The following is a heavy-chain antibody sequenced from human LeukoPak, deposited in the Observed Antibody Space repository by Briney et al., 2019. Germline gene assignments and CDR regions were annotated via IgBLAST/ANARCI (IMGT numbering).Heavy chain of an antibody. D-gene: IGHD2-2*03. CDR2: IYHSGST. V-gene: IGHV4-30-2*01. CDR1: GGSISSGGYY. Sequence: PSETLSLTCTVSGGSISSGGYYWSWIRQPPGKGLEWIGYIYHSGSTYYNPSLKSRVTISVDRSKNQFSLKLSSVTAADTAVYYCARGGYCSSTSCPDAFDIWGQGTMVTVSS. J-gene: IGHJ3*02. CDR3: ARGGYCSSTSCPDAFDI.